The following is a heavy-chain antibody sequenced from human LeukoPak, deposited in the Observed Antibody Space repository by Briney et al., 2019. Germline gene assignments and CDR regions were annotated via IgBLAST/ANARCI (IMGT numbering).Heavy chain of an antibody. CDR1: GYSFTSYG. CDR2: ISVYSDNT. V-gene: IGHV1-18*01. J-gene: IGHJ3*02. Sequence: ASVKIFCWASGYSFTSYGTSRVRQAPGQGLEWMGWISVYSDNTKYAQKLQGRVTMTTDTSTNTAYMELRSLRSDDTAVYYCARQGFSSGSGGDIHAFCIWGPMAIVTVSS. CDR3: ARQGFSSGSGGDIHAFCI. D-gene: IGHD5-18*01.